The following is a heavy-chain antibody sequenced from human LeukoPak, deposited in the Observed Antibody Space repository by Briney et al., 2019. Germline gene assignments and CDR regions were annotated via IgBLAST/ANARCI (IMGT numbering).Heavy chain of an antibody. J-gene: IGHJ4*02. D-gene: IGHD5-12*01. V-gene: IGHV3-30*03. CDR3: ARGNLYIVATIEDY. Sequence: PGGSLRLSCAASGFTFSSYSMNWVRQAPGKGLEWVAVISSEGSMKDYADSVKGRFTVSRDNSTNTLYLQLSSLRDEDTSLYYFARGNLYIVATIEDYWGQGTLVTVSS. CDR2: ISSEGSMK. CDR1: GFTFSSYS.